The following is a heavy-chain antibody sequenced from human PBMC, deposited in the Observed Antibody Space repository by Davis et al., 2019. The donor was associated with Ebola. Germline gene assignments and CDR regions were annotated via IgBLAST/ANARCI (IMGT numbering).Heavy chain of an antibody. V-gene: IGHV5-51*01. CDR3: ASQGHRVQYLIHDY. Sequence: GESLKISCTASGYNFNDYWIGWVRQVPGKGLEWMGNVHPGTSDLRVSPSFQGQVTISVDKSITTAYLQWGSLMASDTAIYYCASQGHRVQYLIHDYWGRGTLVTVSS. J-gene: IGHJ4*02. CDR2: VHPGTSDL. CDR1: GYNFNDYW. D-gene: IGHD2-2*01.